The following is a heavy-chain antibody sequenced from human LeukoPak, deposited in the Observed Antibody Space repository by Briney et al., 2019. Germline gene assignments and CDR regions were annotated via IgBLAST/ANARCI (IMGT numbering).Heavy chain of an antibody. J-gene: IGHJ3*02. D-gene: IGHD1-26*01. CDR3: AKPGGLVGPKGGAFDI. V-gene: IGHV3-23*01. CDR2: VTGSGGST. CDR1: GFTFSTYA. Sequence: GGCLRLSCAASGFTFSTYAMSWVRQAPGKGLEWVSGVTGSGGSTYYADSVKGRFTISRDNSKNALYLQMNSLRAEDTAVYYCAKPGGLVGPKGGAFDIWGQGTMVTVSS.